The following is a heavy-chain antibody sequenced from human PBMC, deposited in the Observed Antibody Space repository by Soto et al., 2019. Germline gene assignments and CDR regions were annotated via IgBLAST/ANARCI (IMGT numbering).Heavy chain of an antibody. Sequence: GGSLRLSCAASGFSFGGYGLHWVRQAPGKGLEWVALISYDGRHEDYADSVKGRFTVSRDNSKNILYLQMNSLRIEDSGVYYCAKERWSAAADTQDYYFDYWGQGTRVTVS. V-gene: IGHV3-30*18. D-gene: IGHD6-13*01. CDR1: GFSFGGYG. CDR2: ISYDGRHE. CDR3: AKERWSAAADTQDYYFDY. J-gene: IGHJ4*02.